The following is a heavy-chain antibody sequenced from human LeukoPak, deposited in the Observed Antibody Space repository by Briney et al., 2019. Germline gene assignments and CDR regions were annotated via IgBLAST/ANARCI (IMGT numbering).Heavy chain of an antibody. D-gene: IGHD6-13*01. CDR2: INPSGGST. J-gene: IGHJ4*02. CDR1: GYTFTSYY. CDR3: ARAHSPVGYSSSWYPSRNFDY. Sequence: ASVKVSCKASGYTFTSYYMHWVRQAPGQGLEWMGIINPSGGSTSYAQKFQGRVTITRNTSISTAYMELSSLRSEDTAVYYCARAHSPVGYSSSWYPSRNFDYWGQGTLVTVSS. V-gene: IGHV1-46*01.